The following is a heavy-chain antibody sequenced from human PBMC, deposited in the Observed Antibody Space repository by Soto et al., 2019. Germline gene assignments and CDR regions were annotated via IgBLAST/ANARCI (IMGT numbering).Heavy chain of an antibody. CDR3: ARGYSSGTYYYYGMDV. D-gene: IGHD6-19*01. Sequence: PGGSLRLSCAASRFTFSSYSMNWVRQAPGKGLVWVSRINSDGSSTSYADSVKGRFTISRDNAKNTLYLQMNSLRAEDTAVYYCARGYSSGTYYYYGMDVWGQGTTVTVSS. V-gene: IGHV3-74*01. J-gene: IGHJ6*02. CDR2: INSDGSST. CDR1: RFTFSSYS.